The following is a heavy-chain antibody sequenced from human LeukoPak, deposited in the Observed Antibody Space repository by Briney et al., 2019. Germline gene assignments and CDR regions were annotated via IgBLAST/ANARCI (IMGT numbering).Heavy chain of an antibody. CDR2: ISYDGSNK. D-gene: IGHD1-26*01. V-gene: IGHV3-30-3*01. Sequence: GGSLRLSCAASGFTFSSYAMHWVRQAPGKGLEWVAVISYDGSNKYYADSVKGRFTISRDNSKNTLYLQMNSLRAEDTAVYYCAREEWELADAFDIWGQGTMVTVSS. J-gene: IGHJ3*02. CDR1: GFTFSSYA. CDR3: AREEWELADAFDI.